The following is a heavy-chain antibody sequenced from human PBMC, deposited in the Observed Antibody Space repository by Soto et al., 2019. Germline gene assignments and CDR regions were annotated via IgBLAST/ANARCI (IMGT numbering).Heavy chain of an antibody. V-gene: IGHV3-30*18. J-gene: IGHJ6*02. CDR1: GFTFSSYG. D-gene: IGHD6-6*01. CDR2: ITYDGSNK. Sequence: GGSLRLSCAASGFTFSSYGMHWVRQAPGKGLEWVAVITYDGSNKYYADSVKGRFTISRDNSKNTLYLQMNSLRAEDTAVYYCAKDVEARARVGGMDVWGQGTTVTVSS. CDR3: AKDVEARARVGGMDV.